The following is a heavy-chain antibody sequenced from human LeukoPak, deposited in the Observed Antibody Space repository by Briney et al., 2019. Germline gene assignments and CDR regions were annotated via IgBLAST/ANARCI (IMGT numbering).Heavy chain of an antibody. CDR3: AKGARLRWSKGSFDI. CDR1: GFTFDDYA. D-gene: IGHD4-23*01. Sequence: GRSLRLSCAASGFTFDDYAMHWVRQSPGKGLEWFSGISWNSGSIDYADSVKGRFTFHRDNAKNSLDLQMNSLRAEAMALYYCAKGARLRWSKGSFDIWGQGTMVTVSS. CDR2: ISWNSGSI. J-gene: IGHJ3*02. V-gene: IGHV3-9*03.